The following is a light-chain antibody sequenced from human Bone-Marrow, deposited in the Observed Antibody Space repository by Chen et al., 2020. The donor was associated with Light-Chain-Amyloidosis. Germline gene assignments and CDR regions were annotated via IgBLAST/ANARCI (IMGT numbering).Light chain of an antibody. J-gene: IGLJ3*02. CDR3: SSWTSSNTLV. Sequence: QSALTQPASVSGSPGQSITISCTGTSSDVGGYNYVSWYQQHPGKAPKLIIYALSNRPSGVSDRFSGSKSGNTASLTISGLQAEDEADYYCSSWTSSNTLVFGGGTKLTVL. CDR2: ALS. V-gene: IGLV2-14*01. CDR1: SSDVGGYNY.